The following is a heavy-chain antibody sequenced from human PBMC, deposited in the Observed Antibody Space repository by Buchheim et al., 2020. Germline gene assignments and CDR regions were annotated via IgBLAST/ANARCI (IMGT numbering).Heavy chain of an antibody. Sequence: EVQLVESGGGLVKPGGSLRLSCAASGFTFSNVWMSWVRQAPGKGLEWVGRIKVKTEGGTTDYAAPVKGRFTISRDDPKNTLYLQMNSLKTEATAVYYCTTVWSYYYDNSGSDERYCQHWDQGTL. CDR3: TTVWSYYYDNSGSDERYCQH. CDR2: IKVKTEGGTT. D-gene: IGHD3-22*01. CDR1: GFTFSNVW. J-gene: IGHJ1*01. V-gene: IGHV3-15*01.